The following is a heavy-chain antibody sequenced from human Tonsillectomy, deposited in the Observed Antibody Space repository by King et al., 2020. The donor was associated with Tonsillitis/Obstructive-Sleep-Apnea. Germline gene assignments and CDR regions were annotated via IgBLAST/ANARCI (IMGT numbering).Heavy chain of an antibody. J-gene: IGHJ4*02. CDR2: ISSSSSYI. Sequence: VQLVESGGGLVKPGGSLRLSCAASGFTFSSYSMNWFRKAPGKGLEWVSSISSSSSYIYYADSVKGRFTISRDNAKNSLYLQMNSLRAEDTAVYYCARPATYCGADCYSGELTYWGQGTLVTVSS. V-gene: IGHV3-21*01. CDR1: GFTFSSYS. D-gene: IGHD2-21*01. CDR3: ARPATYCGADCYSGELTY.